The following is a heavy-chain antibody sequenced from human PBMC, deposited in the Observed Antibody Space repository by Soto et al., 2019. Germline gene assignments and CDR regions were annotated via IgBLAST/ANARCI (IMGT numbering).Heavy chain of an antibody. Sequence: PGGSLRLSCAASGFTFSSYAMSWVRQAPGKGLEWVSAISGSGGSTYYADSVKGRFTISRDNSKNTLYLQMNSLRAEDTAVYYCAKTQKIWSGYYRRFVEYFQHWGQGTLVTVSS. CDR1: GFTFSSYA. CDR2: ISGSGGST. CDR3: AKTQKIWSGYYRRFVEYFQH. D-gene: IGHD3-3*01. V-gene: IGHV3-23*01. J-gene: IGHJ1*01.